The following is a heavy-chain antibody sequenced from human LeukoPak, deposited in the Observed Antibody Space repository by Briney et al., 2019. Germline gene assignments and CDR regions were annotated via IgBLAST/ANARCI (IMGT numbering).Heavy chain of an antibody. D-gene: IGHD3-3*01. Sequence: VGSLRLSCAASGFTFSSYAMSWVRQAPGKGLEWVSAISGSGGSTYYADSVKGRFTISRDNSKNTLYLQMNSLRAEDTAVYYCAKVKLRFWEWLLGDIYYWGQGTLVTVSS. J-gene: IGHJ4*02. CDR2: ISGSGGST. CDR1: GFTFSSYA. CDR3: AKVKLRFWEWLLGDIYY. V-gene: IGHV3-23*01.